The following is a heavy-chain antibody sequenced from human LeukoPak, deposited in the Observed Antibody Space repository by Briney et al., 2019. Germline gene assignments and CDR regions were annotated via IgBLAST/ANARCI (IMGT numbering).Heavy chain of an antibody. D-gene: IGHD2-8*01. V-gene: IGHV4-59*01. Sequence: SETLSLTCTVSGGSIRSYFWSWIRQPPGKGLEWIGWIYYSGSTNYNPSLESRVTISVNTSKNQFSLKLSSVTAADTAVYYCARSLTYYYYYLDVWGKGTTVTVSS. CDR3: ARSLTYYYYYLDV. J-gene: IGHJ6*03. CDR2: IYYSGST. CDR1: GGSIRSYF.